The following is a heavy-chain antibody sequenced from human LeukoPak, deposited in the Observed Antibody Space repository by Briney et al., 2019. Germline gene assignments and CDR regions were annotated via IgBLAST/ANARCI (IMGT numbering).Heavy chain of an antibody. CDR3: ARDPYYYGSGTYYGFDF. CDR1: GGTFSNYA. J-gene: IGHJ4*02. CDR2: IIPIFGTA. V-gene: IGHV1-69*06. Sequence: SVKVSCKASGGTFSNYAISWVRQAPGQGLEWMGGIIPIFGTASYAQKFRGRVTITADKSTRTAYMELSSLRSDDTAVYYCARDPYYYGSGTYYGFDFWGQGTLVTVSS. D-gene: IGHD3-10*01.